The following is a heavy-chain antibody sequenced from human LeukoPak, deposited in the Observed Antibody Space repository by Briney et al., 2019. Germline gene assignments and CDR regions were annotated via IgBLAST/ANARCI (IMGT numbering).Heavy chain of an antibody. CDR1: GGSISGYY. D-gene: IGHD1-1*01. CDR2: IYYSGST. Sequence: SETLSLTCTVSGGSISGYYWSWIRQPPGKGLEWIGYIYYSGSTNYNPSLKSRVTISVDTSKNQFSLKLSSVTAADTAVYYCARKRLEPNWFDPWGQGTLVTVSS. V-gene: IGHV4-59*01. CDR3: ARKRLEPNWFDP. J-gene: IGHJ5*02.